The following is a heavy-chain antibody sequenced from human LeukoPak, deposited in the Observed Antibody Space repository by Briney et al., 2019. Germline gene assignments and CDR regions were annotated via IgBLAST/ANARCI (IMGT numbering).Heavy chain of an antibody. D-gene: IGHD6-19*01. V-gene: IGHV4-4*07. CDR2: VVTTTT. Sequence: PSETLSLTCTVSGGSISTYSWTWVRQSPGKGLEWIGSVVTTTTKYSPALRSRVAISVDTSKNQFSLRLESVTTADTAVYYCARDTTVASGMQFWGQGALVTVSS. CDR3: ARDTTVASGMQF. J-gene: IGHJ4*02. CDR1: GGSISTYS.